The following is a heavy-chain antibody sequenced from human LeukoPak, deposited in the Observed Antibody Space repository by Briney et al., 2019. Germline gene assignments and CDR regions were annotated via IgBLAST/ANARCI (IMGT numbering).Heavy chain of an antibody. CDR3: AKAPLAMTGSFFVH. Sequence: GGSLRLSCEASGFTFATYGMYWVRQAPGKGPEWVAFISYDGGKKYYPDSVKGRFTISRDNSRNTLYLQINSLRPEDTAVFYCAKAPLAMTGSFFVHWRLGTLVTVSS. V-gene: IGHV3-30*18. J-gene: IGHJ4*02. D-gene: IGHD6-19*01. CDR1: GFTFATYG. CDR2: ISYDGGKK.